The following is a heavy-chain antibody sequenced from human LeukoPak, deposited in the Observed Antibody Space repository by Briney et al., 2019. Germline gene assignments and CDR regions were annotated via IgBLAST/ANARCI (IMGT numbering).Heavy chain of an antibody. Sequence: PSQTLSLTCTVSGGSISRGDYYWSWIRQPPGKGLEWIGYIYYSGSAFYNPSLKSRVSISVDTSKNQFSLRLSSVTAADTAVCYCATWRTAKTGFDYWGQGTLVTVSS. CDR2: IYYSGSA. D-gene: IGHD1-1*01. V-gene: IGHV4-30-4*01. CDR3: ATWRTAKTGFDY. J-gene: IGHJ4*02. CDR1: GGSISRGDYY.